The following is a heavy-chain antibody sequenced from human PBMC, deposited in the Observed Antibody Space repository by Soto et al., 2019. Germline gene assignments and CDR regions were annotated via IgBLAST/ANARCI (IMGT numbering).Heavy chain of an antibody. V-gene: IGHV1-2*04. Sequence: ASVKVSCKASGITFSDYFIHWVRQAPGQGLEWMGWINPTSGGTDYAQKFQGWVTMTRETSISTAYMELTRLRSDDTAVYFCARVGGSSAPNYGMDVWGQGTTVTVSS. D-gene: IGHD6-6*01. CDR2: INPTSGGT. CDR1: GITFSDYF. J-gene: IGHJ6*02. CDR3: ARVGGSSAPNYGMDV.